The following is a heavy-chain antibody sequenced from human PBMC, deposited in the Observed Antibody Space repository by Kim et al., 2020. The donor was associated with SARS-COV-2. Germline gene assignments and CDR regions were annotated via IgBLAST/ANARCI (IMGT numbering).Heavy chain of an antibody. V-gene: IGHV2-26*01. CDR2: TYSNDER. Sequence: SGPTLVNPTETLTLTCTVSGFSISDSRVDVSWVRQPPGKALEWLGHTYSNDERSYKTSLKSRLTISKDTSRSQVFLTMTNVDPVDTATYYCARIRGGNNWGQGILVTVSS. J-gene: IGHJ4*02. CDR3: ARIRGGNN. CDR1: GFSISDSRVD. D-gene: IGHD2-15*01.